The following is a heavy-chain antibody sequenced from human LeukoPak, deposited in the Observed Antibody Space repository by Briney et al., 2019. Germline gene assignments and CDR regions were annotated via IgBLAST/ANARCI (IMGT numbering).Heavy chain of an antibody. CDR2: ISSGSSTI. D-gene: IGHD2-21*02. Sequence: GGSLRLSCEASGFTFSSHSMNWVRQAPGKGLEWVSYISSGSSTIYYADSVKGRFTISRDNAKNSLCLQMNSLRDEDTAVYYCARENIVVVTAIRDAFDIWGQGTMVTVSS. CDR3: ARENIVVVTAIRDAFDI. J-gene: IGHJ3*02. V-gene: IGHV3-48*02. CDR1: GFTFSSHS.